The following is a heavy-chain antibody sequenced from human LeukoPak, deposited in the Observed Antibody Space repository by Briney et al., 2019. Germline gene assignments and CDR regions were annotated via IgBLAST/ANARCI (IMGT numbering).Heavy chain of an antibody. V-gene: IGHV1-46*01. CDR2: INPSGGST. J-gene: IGHJ4*02. CDR3: ARDQTLFHYYDSSGYYFSY. Sequence: ASVKVSCKASGYTFTSYYMHWVRQAPGQGLEWMGIINPSGGSTSYAQKFQGRVTMTRDTSTSTVYMELSSLRSEDTAVYYCARDQTLFHYYDSSGYYFSYWGQGTLVTVSS. D-gene: IGHD3-22*01. CDR1: GYTFTSYY.